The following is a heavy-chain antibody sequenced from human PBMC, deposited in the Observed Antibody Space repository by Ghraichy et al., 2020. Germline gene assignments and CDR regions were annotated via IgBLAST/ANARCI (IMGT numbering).Heavy chain of an antibody. CDR1: GFSLTTREVG. J-gene: IGHJ4*02. CDR2: IYWNDDK. CDR3: AHNGVDYWSGFSEFDY. V-gene: IGHV2-5*01. D-gene: IGHD3-3*01. Sequence: SGPTLVKPTQTLTRTCTFSGFSLTTREVGVGWIRQPPGKALEWLALIYWNDDKRYSPSLKSRLTITKDTSKNQVVLTMTNMDPVDTATYYCAHNGVDYWSGFSEFDYWGQGTLVTVSS.